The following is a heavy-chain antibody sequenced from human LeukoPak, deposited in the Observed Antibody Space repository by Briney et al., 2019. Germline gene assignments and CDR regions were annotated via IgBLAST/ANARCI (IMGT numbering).Heavy chain of an antibody. CDR1: GFTFSSYS. Sequence: GGSLRLSCAAPGFTFSSYSMNWVRQAPGKGLEWVSYISSSSSTIYYADSVKGRFTISRDNAKNSLYLQMNSLRAGDTAVYYCARGGYSYGLGYWGQGTLVTVSS. J-gene: IGHJ4*02. CDR3: ARGGYSYGLGY. V-gene: IGHV3-48*01. CDR2: ISSSSSTI. D-gene: IGHD5-18*01.